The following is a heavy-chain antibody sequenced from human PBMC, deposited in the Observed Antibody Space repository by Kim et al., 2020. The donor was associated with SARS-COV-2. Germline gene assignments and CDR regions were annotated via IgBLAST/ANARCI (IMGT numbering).Heavy chain of an antibody. CDR3: ARDPGGHVMDV. J-gene: IGHJ6*02. V-gene: IGHV3-13*01. Sequence: YYPGPGKGRFTISRENDKNYLYLQMNSLRAGDTAVYYCARDPGGHVMDVWGQGTTVTVSS.